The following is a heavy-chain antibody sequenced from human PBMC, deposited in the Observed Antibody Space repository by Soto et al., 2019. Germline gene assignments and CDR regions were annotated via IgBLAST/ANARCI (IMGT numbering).Heavy chain of an antibody. CDR1: GFTFSSYW. D-gene: IGHD6-19*01. CDR3: ARSIAVAGTWFDP. J-gene: IGHJ5*02. V-gene: IGHV3-74*01. CDR2: INSDGSST. Sequence: EVQLVESGGGLVQPGGSLRLSCAASGFTFSSYWMHWVRQAPGKGLVWVSRINSDGSSTSYADSVKGRFTISRDNASNTLYLQMNSLSAEDTAVYYCARSIAVAGTWFDPWGQGTLVTVSS.